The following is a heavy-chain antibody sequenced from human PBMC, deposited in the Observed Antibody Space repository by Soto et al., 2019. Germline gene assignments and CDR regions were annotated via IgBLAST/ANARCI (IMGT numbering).Heavy chain of an antibody. V-gene: IGHV1-69*06. CDR3: ASTKYDSSAYYYWYLGL. J-gene: IGHJ2*01. CDR1: EDTFRNYS. Sequence: QVELVQSGAEVKKPGSSVKVSGQASEDTFRNYSISWVRQSHVQELEWRGGIIPIFGTANYAQKFQGRVTITADTSANTVYLELSSLRSEDTAVYYCASTKYDSSAYYYWYLGLWGRGTLVTVSS. D-gene: IGHD3-22*01. CDR2: IIPIFGTA.